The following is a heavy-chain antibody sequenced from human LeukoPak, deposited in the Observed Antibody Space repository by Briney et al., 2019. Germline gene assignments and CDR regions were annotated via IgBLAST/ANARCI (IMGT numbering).Heavy chain of an antibody. V-gene: IGHV3-21*01. Sequence: GGSLRLSCAASGFTFSSYGMHWVRQAPGKGLEWVSSISSSSSYIYYADSVKGRFTISRDNAKNSLYLQMNSLRAEDTAVYYCACGFRDSGNLDYWGQGTLVTVSS. CDR3: ACGFRDSGNLDY. CDR2: ISSSSSYI. J-gene: IGHJ4*02. D-gene: IGHD1-26*01. CDR1: GFTFSSYG.